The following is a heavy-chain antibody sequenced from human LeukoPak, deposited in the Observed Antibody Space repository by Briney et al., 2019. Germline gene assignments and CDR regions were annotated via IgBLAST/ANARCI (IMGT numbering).Heavy chain of an antibody. CDR3: ARGPRYYDILTGYSNWFDP. CDR1: VGSISSSSYY. D-gene: IGHD3-9*01. CDR2: IYYSGST. Sequence: PSETLSLTCTVSVGSISSSSYYWGWIRQPPGKGLEWIGSIYYSGSTYYNPSLKSRVTISVDTSKNQFSLKLSSVTAADTAVYYCARGPRYYDILTGYSNWFDPWGQGTLITVSS. J-gene: IGHJ5*02. V-gene: IGHV4-39*01.